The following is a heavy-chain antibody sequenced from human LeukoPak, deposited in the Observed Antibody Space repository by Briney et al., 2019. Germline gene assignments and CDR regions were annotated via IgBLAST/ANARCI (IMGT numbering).Heavy chain of an antibody. J-gene: IGHJ5*01. CDR2: INPNSGGT. CDR3: ARIILPGRRLFRGADNS. D-gene: IGHD3-10*01. CDR1: GYTFTGYY. V-gene: IGHV1-2*02. Sequence: ASVKVSCKASGYTFTGYYMHWVRQAPGQGLEWMGWINPNSGGTNYAQKFQGRVTMTRDTSISAAYMELSRLRSDDTAVYYCARIILPGRRLFRGADNSGGQGTLATVS.